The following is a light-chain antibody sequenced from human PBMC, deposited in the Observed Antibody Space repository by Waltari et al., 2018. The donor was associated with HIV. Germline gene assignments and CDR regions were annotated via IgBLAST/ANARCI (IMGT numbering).Light chain of an antibody. J-gene: IGLJ2*01. CDR2: EVS. Sequence: HSALTQPPSASGSPGQSVTISCTGTSSDVGGYTYVSWFQQYPGKAPKLMIFEVSKRPSGVPDRFSGSKSGNTASLTVSGLQAEDEADYYCSSYGGRNNYVIFGGGTKLTVL. CDR1: SSDVGGYTY. V-gene: IGLV2-8*01. CDR3: SSYGGRNNYVI.